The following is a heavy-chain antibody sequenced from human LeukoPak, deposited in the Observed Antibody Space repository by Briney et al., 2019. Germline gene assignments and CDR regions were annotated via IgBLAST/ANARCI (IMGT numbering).Heavy chain of an antibody. J-gene: IGHJ4*02. CDR3: ARPGIAVAGTWGQFDY. D-gene: IGHD6-19*01. CDR2: IYSGGST. Sequence: GGSLRLSCAASGFTVSSNYMSWVRQAPGKGLEWVSVIYSGGSTYYADSVKGRFTISRDNSKNTLYLQMNSLRAEDTAVYYCARPGIAVAGTWGQFDYWGQGTLVTVSS. CDR1: GFTVSSNY. V-gene: IGHV3-66*01.